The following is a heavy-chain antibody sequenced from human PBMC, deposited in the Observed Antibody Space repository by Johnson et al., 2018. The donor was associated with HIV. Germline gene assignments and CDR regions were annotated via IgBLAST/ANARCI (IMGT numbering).Heavy chain of an antibody. Sequence: QVQLVESGGGVVQPGRSLRLSCAASGFTFGSYAMHWVRQAPGKGLEWVAVISYDGSNKYYADSVKGRFPISRDNSKNTLYLQMNSLRAEDTAVYYCANSYSSSSGNNDYAFDIWGQGTMVTVSS. CDR2: ISYDGSNK. D-gene: IGHD6-6*01. V-gene: IGHV3-30*04. J-gene: IGHJ3*02. CDR1: GFTFGSYA. CDR3: ANSYSSSSGNNDYAFDI.